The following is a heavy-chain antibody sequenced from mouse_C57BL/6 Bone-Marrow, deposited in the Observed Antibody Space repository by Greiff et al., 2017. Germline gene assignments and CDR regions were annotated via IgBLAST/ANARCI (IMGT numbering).Heavy chain of an antibody. CDR3: ARCGDYYGSSKFHFDY. CDR2: IYPGSGNT. J-gene: IGHJ2*01. V-gene: IGHV1-76*01. CDR1: GYTFTDYY. D-gene: IGHD1-1*01. Sequence: VQLQQSGAELVRPGASVKLSCKASGYTFTDYYINWVKQRPGQGLEWIARIYPGSGNTYYNEKFKGKATLTAEKSSSTAYMQLSSLTSEDSAVYFCARCGDYYGSSKFHFDYWGQGTTLTVSS.